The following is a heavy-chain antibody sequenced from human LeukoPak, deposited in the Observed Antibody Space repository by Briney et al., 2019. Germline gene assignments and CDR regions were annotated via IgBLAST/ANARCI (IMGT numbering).Heavy chain of an antibody. CDR3: ARDRYYDVWSGYYPPPRHLES. D-gene: IGHD3-3*01. CDR2: ISYDGSSK. Sequence: GRSLRLSCAASGFTFSSYAMPWVRQAPGKGLEWVAVISYDGSSKYSADSVKGRFTISRDHSKNTLDLQMNSLRAEDTAVYYCARDRYYDVWSGYYPPPRHLESWGQGTLVTVSS. J-gene: IGHJ4*02. V-gene: IGHV3-30*04. CDR1: GFTFSSYA.